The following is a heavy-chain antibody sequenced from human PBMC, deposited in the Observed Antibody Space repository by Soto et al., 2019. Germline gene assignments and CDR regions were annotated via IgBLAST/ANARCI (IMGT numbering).Heavy chain of an antibody. D-gene: IGHD5-12*01. CDR1: GFTFADYA. V-gene: IGHV3-49*05. J-gene: IGHJ4*02. Sequence: EVQLVESGGALVKPGRSLRLSCVGSGFTFADYAVTWFRQAPGKGLEWVGFITSKAYGGTAEYAASVKGRFTISRDDSKSIAYLQMNSLKTEDTAVYYCPRVARDGYGPPFDYGGQGTLVTVSS. CDR3: PRVARDGYGPPFDY. CDR2: ITSKAYGGTA.